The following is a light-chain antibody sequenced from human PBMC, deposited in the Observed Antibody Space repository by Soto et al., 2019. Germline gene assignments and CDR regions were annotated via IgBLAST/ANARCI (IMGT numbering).Light chain of an antibody. CDR2: DVS. CDR3: QQYYNFPRT. CDR1: QDISYN. J-gene: IGKJ2*01. V-gene: IGKV1-33*01. Sequence: DIQMTQSPSSLSASVGDRVTITCQASQDISYNLNWYQQKPGKAPRRLVYDVSNLETGVPSRFSGGGSGTDFTVTITSLKPEDIATYYCQQYYNFPRTVGQGIKLEIK.